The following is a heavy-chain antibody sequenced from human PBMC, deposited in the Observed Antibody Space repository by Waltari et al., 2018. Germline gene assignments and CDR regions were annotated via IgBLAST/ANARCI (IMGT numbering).Heavy chain of an antibody. D-gene: IGHD1-26*01. J-gene: IGHJ6*03. CDR3: ARADTSTSYFYYYMDV. Sequence: QVQLQESGPGLVKPSETLSLTCTVSGGSTSTYYWSWVRQSPGKGLEWIGYIHYSGSSVYNPSLRSRVATSLDTPNNQFSLRLRSVTAADAAIYYCARADTSTSYFYYYMDVWGKGTTVTVSS. V-gene: IGHV4-59*01. CDR2: IHYSGSS. CDR1: GGSTSTYY.